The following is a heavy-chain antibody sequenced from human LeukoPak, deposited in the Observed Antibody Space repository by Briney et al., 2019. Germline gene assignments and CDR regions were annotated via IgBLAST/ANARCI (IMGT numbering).Heavy chain of an antibody. Sequence: ASVKVSCKASGYTFTSYGITWVRQAPGQGLEWMGWINPNSGGTNYAQKFQGRVTMTRDMSISTAYMELSRLRSDDTAVYYCARDGSAYYDILTGYLNYYYYMDVWGKGTTVTISS. CDR3: ARDGSAYYDILTGYLNYYYYMDV. CDR1: GYTFTSYG. J-gene: IGHJ6*03. CDR2: INPNSGGT. V-gene: IGHV1-2*02. D-gene: IGHD3-9*01.